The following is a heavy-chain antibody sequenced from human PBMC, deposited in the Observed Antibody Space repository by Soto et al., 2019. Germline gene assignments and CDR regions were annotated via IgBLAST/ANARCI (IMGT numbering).Heavy chain of an antibody. V-gene: IGHV3-7*01. CDR3: VIQGSGSYYAFDF. CDR2: IKEDGSEK. CDR1: RFTFSSYW. D-gene: IGHD1-26*01. Sequence: GGSLRLSCAASRFTFSSYWMSWVRQPPGKGLEWVANIKEDGSEKYYVDSVKGRFTISRDNAKNSLYLQMNSLRAEGTAVCFFVIQGSGSYYAFDFWGQWKIVT. J-gene: IGHJ3*01.